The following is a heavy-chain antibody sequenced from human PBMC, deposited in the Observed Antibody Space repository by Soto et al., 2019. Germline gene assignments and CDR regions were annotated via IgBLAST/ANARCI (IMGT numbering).Heavy chain of an antibody. CDR1: GFTFTTYA. J-gene: IGHJ3*02. V-gene: IGHV3-23*01. CDR2: ISNNVGAT. Sequence: EVQLLESGGGLVQPGGSLRLSCAASGFTFTTYAMNWVRQAPGKGLEWVSLISNNVGATFYADSVKGRFTISRDTSRNTLSLQMNSLRAEDTAMYYCARRSYGAFDIWGPGTMVTVSS. CDR3: ARRSYGAFDI. D-gene: IGHD3-16*02.